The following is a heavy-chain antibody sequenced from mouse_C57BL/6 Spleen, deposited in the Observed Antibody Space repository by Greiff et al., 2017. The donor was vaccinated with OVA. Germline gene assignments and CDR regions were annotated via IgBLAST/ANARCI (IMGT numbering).Heavy chain of an antibody. V-gene: IGHV1-81*01. CDR2: FYPRSGNT. CDR1: GYTFTSYG. D-gene: IGHD2-4*01. CDR3: ARSGYDYDGYFEV. J-gene: IGHJ1*03. Sequence: QVQLKESGAELARPGASVKLSCKASGYTFTSYGISWVKQRTGQGLEWIGEFYPRSGNTYYNEKFKGKATLTADKSSSTAYMELRSLTSEDSAVYFCARSGYDYDGYFEVWGTGTTVTVSS.